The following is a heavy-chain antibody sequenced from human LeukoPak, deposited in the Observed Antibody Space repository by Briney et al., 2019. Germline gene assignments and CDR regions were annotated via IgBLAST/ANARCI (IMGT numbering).Heavy chain of an antibody. Sequence: PGGSLRLSCAASGFTFSSYSMNWVRQAPGTGLEWVSSISSSSSYIYYADSVKGRFAISRDNAKDSLYLQMNSLRAEDTAVYYCARDGAFGGVIVIDYWGQGTLVTVSS. J-gene: IGHJ4*02. CDR3: ARDGAFGGVIVIDY. D-gene: IGHD3-16*02. CDR1: GFTFSSYS. V-gene: IGHV3-21*01. CDR2: ISSSSSYI.